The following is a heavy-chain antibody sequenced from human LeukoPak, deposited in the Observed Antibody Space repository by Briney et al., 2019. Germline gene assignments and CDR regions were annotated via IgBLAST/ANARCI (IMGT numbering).Heavy chain of an antibody. D-gene: IGHD5-24*01. CDR2: INPIFGTA. CDR1: GGTFSSYA. V-gene: IGHV1-69*06. CDR3: ARDKGPVEMATVRCYYYYMDV. J-gene: IGHJ6*03. Sequence: AVTDSCKGSGGTFSSYAFSGVRQAPGQGLEWMGGINPIFGTANYAQKFQGRVTITADKSTRTLYIELSSLRSEDAGVYYCARDKGPVEMATVRCYYYYMDVWGKGTTVTISS.